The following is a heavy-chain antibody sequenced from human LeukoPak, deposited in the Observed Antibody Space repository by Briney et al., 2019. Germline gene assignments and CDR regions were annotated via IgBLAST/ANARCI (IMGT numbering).Heavy chain of an antibody. CDR3: AGLLALDFEY. CDR1: GGSISSSSYF. V-gene: IGHV4-39*01. D-gene: IGHD2-21*01. J-gene: IGHJ4*02. Sequence: SETLSLTCTVSGGSISSSSYFWGWLRQPPGKGLEWIGSIYYSGSTYYNPSLKSRVTISVDTTKNQFSLKLSSVTATATAVYYCAGLLALDFEYWGQGTLVTVSS. CDR2: IYYSGST.